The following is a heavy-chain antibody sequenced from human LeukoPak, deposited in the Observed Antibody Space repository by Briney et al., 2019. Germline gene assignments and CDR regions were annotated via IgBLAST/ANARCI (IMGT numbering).Heavy chain of an antibody. Sequence: SETLSLTCTVSGGSISSYYWSWIRQPAGKGLEWIGRIYTRGSTNYNPSLKSRVTLSVDTSENQFSLNLSSVTAADTAVYYCARMRWLQLGYFDYWGQGTLVTVSS. CDR2: IYTRGST. D-gene: IGHD5-24*01. V-gene: IGHV4-4*07. CDR3: ARMRWLQLGYFDY. J-gene: IGHJ4*02. CDR1: GGSISSYY.